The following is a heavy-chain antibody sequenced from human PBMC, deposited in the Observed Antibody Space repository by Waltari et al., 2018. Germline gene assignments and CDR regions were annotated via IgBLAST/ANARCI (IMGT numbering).Heavy chain of an antibody. CDR3: ARLEGPNGANAFDI. CDR1: GFTFSSYW. V-gene: IGHV3-7*01. J-gene: IGHJ3*02. Sequence: EVQLVESGGGLVQPGGSLRLSCAASGFTFSSYWMSWVRQAPGKGLEWVANIKQDGSEKYYVDSVKGRFTISRDNAKNSLYLQMNSLRAEDTAVYYCARLEGPNGANAFDIGGQGTMVTVSS. D-gene: IGHD3-3*01. CDR2: IKQDGSEK.